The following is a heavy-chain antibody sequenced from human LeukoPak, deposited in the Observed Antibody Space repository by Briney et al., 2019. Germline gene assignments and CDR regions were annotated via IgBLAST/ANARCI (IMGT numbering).Heavy chain of an antibody. CDR2: IIPIFGTA. D-gene: IGHD3-3*01. CDR3: ARTVWSGWNFDY. V-gene: IGHV1-69*13. Sequence: ASVKVSCKASGGTFSSYAISWVRQAPGQGLEWMGGIIPIFGTANYAQKFQGRVTITADESTSTAYMELSSLRSEDTAVYYCARTVWSGWNFDYWGQGTLVTVSS. CDR1: GGTFSSYA. J-gene: IGHJ4*02.